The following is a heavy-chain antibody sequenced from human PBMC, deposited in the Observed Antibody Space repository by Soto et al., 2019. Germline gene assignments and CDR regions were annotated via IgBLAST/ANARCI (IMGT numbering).Heavy chain of an antibody. CDR3: AGRYGGTLDF. Sequence: SETLSLTCTVSGGSISSYYWSWIRHPPGKGLEWIGYIYYSGSTNYNPSLKSRVTISVDTSKNQFSLKLSSVTAADTAVYYCAGRYGGTLDFWGQGTLVTVSS. CDR1: GGSISSYY. V-gene: IGHV4-59*08. D-gene: IGHD4-17*01. CDR2: IYYSGST. J-gene: IGHJ4*02.